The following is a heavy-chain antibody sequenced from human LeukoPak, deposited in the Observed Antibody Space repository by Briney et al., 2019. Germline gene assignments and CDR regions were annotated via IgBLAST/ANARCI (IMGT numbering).Heavy chain of an antibody. CDR3: ARAYGSGSSYHPDY. CDR1: GYTFTAYY. D-gene: IGHD3-10*01. V-gene: IGHV1-2*02. Sequence: EASVKVSCKASGYTFTAYYMHWVRQAPGQGLEWMGWINPNSGGTNSSQKLQDRVTLTRDTSISTAYMELGSLRSDDMAIYYCARAYGSGSSYHPDYWGQGTLVTVSS. CDR2: INPNSGGT. J-gene: IGHJ4*02.